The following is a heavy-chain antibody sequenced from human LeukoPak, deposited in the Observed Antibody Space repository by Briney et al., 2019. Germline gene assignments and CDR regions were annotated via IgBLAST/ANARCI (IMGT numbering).Heavy chain of an antibody. CDR1: GGSFSGYY. V-gene: IGHV4-34*11. CDR2: ISNSGST. J-gene: IGHJ4*02. D-gene: IGHD3-9*01. Sequence: PSETLSLTCAVYGGSFSGYYWSWIRQPPGKGLEWIGFISNSGSTYYSASLKSRVTISVDTSKNHFSLNLRSVTAADTALYYCARYNTLNQGFSAVDYWGQGTLVTVSS. CDR3: ARYNTLNQGFSAVDY.